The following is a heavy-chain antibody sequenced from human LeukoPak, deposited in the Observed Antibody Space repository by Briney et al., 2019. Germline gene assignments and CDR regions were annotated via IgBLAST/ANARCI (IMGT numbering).Heavy chain of an antibody. Sequence: ASVKVSCKASGHTFTSYGISWVRQAPGQGLEWMGWISAYNGNTNYAQKLQGRVTMTTDTSTSTAYMELRSLRSDDTAVYYCARDPRYCSSTSCYSLYGMDVWGQGTTVTVSS. CDR3: ARDPRYCSSTSCYSLYGMDV. CDR1: GHTFTSYG. CDR2: ISAYNGNT. J-gene: IGHJ6*02. V-gene: IGHV1-18*01. D-gene: IGHD2-2*01.